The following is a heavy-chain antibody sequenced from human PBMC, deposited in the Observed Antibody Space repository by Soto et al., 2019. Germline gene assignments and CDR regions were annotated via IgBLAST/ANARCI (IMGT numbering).Heavy chain of an antibody. CDR1: GFTFSSYA. V-gene: IGHV3-64*01. D-gene: IGHD3-10*01. Sequence: GGSLRLSCAASGFTFSSYAMHWVRQAPGKGLEYVSAISSNGGSTYYANSVKGRFTISRDNSKNTLYLQMGSLRAEDMAVYYCARDLTMVRGVIDYWGQGTLVTVSS. CDR3: ARDLTMVRGVIDY. CDR2: ISSNGGST. J-gene: IGHJ4*02.